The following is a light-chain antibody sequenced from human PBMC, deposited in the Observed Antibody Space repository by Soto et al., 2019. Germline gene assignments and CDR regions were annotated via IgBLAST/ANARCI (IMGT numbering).Light chain of an antibody. J-gene: IGLJ1*01. CDR1: SSDVGSYNL. V-gene: IGLV2-23*01. CDR3: CSAGSGSTCAYV. CDR2: EGN. Sequence: QSVLTQPASVSGSPGQSITISCTGTSSDVGSYNLVSWYQQHPGKAPKLMIYEGNQRPSGVSNRFSGTKSGNTASLTISGLQDEDDADYYCCSAGSGSTCAYVFGTGTKLTVL.